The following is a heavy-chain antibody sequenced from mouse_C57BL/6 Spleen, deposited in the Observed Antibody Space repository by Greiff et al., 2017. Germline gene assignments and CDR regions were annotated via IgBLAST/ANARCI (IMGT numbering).Heavy chain of an antibody. CDR1: GYTFTEYT. D-gene: IGHD2-1*01. Sequence: VKLMESGAELVKPGASVKLSCKASGYTFTEYTIHWVKQRPGQGLEWIGWFYPGSGSIKYNEKFKDKATLTADKYSSTVFMELSRLTSEDSAVYFCARHTLRWDAMDYWGQGTSVTVAS. CDR2: FYPGSGSI. CDR3: ARHTLRWDAMDY. V-gene: IGHV1-62-2*01. J-gene: IGHJ4*01.